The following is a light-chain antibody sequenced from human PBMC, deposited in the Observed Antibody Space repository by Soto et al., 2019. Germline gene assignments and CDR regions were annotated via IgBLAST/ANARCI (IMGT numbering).Light chain of an antibody. Sequence: QSVLTQPASVSGSPGQSIAISCTGTSSDVGAYYYVSWYQQHPGKAPKLIVYDVRNRPSGGSNRFSGSQSGNPASLTISGLQAEDEADYYCSSYTTSSTYVFGTGTKVTVL. CDR1: SSDVGAYYY. V-gene: IGLV2-14*03. CDR2: DVR. CDR3: SSYTTSSTYV. J-gene: IGLJ1*01.